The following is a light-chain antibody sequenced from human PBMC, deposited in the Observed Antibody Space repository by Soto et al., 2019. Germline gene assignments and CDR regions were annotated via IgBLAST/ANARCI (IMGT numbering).Light chain of an antibody. CDR2: KAS. Sequence: DIQMTQSPSTLAASVGDTVTITCRASQSLSTWLGWYQQKPGKAPKLLIQKASSLESGVPSRFSGSSSGTEFTLTITSLQPDDFATYYCKHSRTFGQGTKVGIK. J-gene: IGKJ1*01. CDR3: KHSRT. V-gene: IGKV1-5*03. CDR1: QSLSTW.